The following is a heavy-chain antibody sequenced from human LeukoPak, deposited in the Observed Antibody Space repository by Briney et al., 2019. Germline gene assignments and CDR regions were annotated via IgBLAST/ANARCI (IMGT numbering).Heavy chain of an antibody. V-gene: IGHV3-30*02. CDR1: GFTFSSYG. CDR3: ARRLYCSGTSCYTGPDAFDV. Sequence: GGSLRLSCAASGFTFSSYGMHWVRQAPGKGLEWVAFIRYDGSNKYYADSVKGRFTISRDNSENTLYLQMNSLRAEDTAVYYCARRLYCSGTSCYTGPDAFDVWGQGTVVTVSS. J-gene: IGHJ3*01. CDR2: IRYDGSNK. D-gene: IGHD2-2*02.